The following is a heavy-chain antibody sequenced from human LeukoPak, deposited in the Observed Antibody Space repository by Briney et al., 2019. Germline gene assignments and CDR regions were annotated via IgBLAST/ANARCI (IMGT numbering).Heavy chain of an antibody. CDR1: GYTFTNYY. CDR3: AREAPYNWNDVGFDY. V-gene: IGHV1-46*01. Sequence: ASVKVSCKASGYTFTNYYIHWVRQAPGQGLEWMGIINPSGGSTSYAQKFQGRVTMTRDMSTSTVYMELSSLRSEDTAVYYCAREAPYNWNDVGFDYWGQGTLVTVSS. J-gene: IGHJ4*02. D-gene: IGHD1-1*01. CDR2: INPSGGST.